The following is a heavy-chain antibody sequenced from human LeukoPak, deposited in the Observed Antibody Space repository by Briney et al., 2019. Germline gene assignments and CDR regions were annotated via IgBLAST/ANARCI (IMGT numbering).Heavy chain of an antibody. CDR2: IYSGGST. V-gene: IGHV3-23*03. J-gene: IGHJ6*02. Sequence: GGSLRLSCAASGFTFSSYAMSWVRQAPGKGLEWVSVIYSGGSTYYADSVKGRFTISRDNAKNSLYLQMNSLRAEDTAVYYCARDSAAGTLGYYYYGMDVWGQGTTVTVSS. CDR3: ARDSAAGTLGYYYYGMDV. D-gene: IGHD6-13*01. CDR1: GFTFSSYA.